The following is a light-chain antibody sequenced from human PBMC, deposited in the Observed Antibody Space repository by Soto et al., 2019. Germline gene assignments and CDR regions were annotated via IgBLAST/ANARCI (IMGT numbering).Light chain of an antibody. V-gene: IGKV1-39*01. Sequence: DIQMTQSPSSLSASVGDRVTITGRASQSSNSYLNWYQQKPGKAPKLLIYAASSLQSGVPSRFSGSGSGTDFTLTISSLQPEDFATYYCQQSYSTPCFGPGTKVDIK. CDR2: AAS. CDR1: QSSNSY. CDR3: QQSYSTPC. J-gene: IGKJ3*01.